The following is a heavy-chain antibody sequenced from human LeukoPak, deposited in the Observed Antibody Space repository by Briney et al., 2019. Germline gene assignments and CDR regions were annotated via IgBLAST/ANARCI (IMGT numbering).Heavy chain of an antibody. CDR3: ARRGDSVFDY. D-gene: IGHD2-21*02. CDR1: GGTFSSYA. Sequence: ASVKVSCKASGGTFSSYAISWVRQSPGQGLEWMGGIIPIFGTANYAQKFQGRVTITADESTSTAYMELSSLRSEDTAVYYCARRGDSVFDYWGQGTLVTVSS. CDR2: IIPIFGTA. V-gene: IGHV1-69*13. J-gene: IGHJ4*02.